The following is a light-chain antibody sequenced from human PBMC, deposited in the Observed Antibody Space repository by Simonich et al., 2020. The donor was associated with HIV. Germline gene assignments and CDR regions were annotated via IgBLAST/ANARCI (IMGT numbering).Light chain of an antibody. V-gene: IGLV2-11*01. CDR1: SSDVGGYNY. J-gene: IGLJ2*01. Sequence: QSALTQPASVSVSPGQSLTISCTETSSDVGGYNYVSWYQQHPGKAPKLMIYDVSKRPSGVPDRFSGSKSGNTASLTISGLQAEDEADYYCCSYAGSHTFVFGGGTKLTVL. CDR3: CSYAGSHTFV. CDR2: DVS.